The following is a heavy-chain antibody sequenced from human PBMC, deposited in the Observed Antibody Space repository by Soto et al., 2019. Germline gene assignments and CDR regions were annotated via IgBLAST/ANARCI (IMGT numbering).Heavy chain of an antibody. J-gene: IGHJ4*02. D-gene: IGHD3-3*01. CDR3: AHTFYDLTNNFDY. CDR1: GFSLSTNRVG. V-gene: IGHV2-5*02. Sequence: SCPTLVNPTQTLTLTCTFSGFSLSTNRVGVGWIRQPPGKALEWLALVFWDNDRRYTPSLRNRLTITKDTSDGEVVLTMTNMDPVDTATYFCAHTFYDLTNNFDYWGPGIKVTVSS. CDR2: VFWDNDR.